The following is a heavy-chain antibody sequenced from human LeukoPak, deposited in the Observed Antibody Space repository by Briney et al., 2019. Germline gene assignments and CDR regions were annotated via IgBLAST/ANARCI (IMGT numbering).Heavy chain of an antibody. CDR3: ARRKFYSTWFDP. V-gene: IGHV5-51*01. CDR1: GDSFNTYW. J-gene: IGHJ5*02. CDR2: IYPAGSNT. Sequence: GESLKISCQASGDSFNTYWIGWVRQMPGKGLEWMGIIYPAGSNTLYSPSFQGQVTISADKSINTVYLQWSSLKASDTAFYYCARRKFYSTWFDPWGPGTLVTASS. D-gene: IGHD1-14*01.